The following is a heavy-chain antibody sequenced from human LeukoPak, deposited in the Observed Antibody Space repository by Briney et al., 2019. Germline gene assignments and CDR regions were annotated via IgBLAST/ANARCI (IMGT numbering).Heavy chain of an antibody. J-gene: IGHJ5*02. D-gene: IGHD4-17*01. CDR3: ASKTPFWVTREWFDP. V-gene: IGHV4-38-2*02. CDR2: IYHSGST. CDR1: GYSISSGYY. Sequence: SETLSLTCTVSGYSISSGYYWGWIRQPPGKGLEWIGSIYHSGSTYYNPSLKSRVTISVDTSKNQFSLKLSSVTAADTAVYYCASKTPFWVTREWFDPWGQGTLVTVSS.